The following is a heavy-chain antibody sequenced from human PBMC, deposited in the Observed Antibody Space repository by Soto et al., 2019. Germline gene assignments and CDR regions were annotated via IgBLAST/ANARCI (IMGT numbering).Heavy chain of an antibody. Sequence: PGESLKISCKGSGYSFTSYWIGWVRQMPGKGLEWMGIIYPGDSDTRYSPSFQGQVTISADKSISTAYLQWSSLKASDTAMYYCAITMVRGVNVYWFAPWGQGTLVTVSS. J-gene: IGHJ5*02. CDR1: GYSFTSYW. V-gene: IGHV5-51*01. CDR3: AITMVRGVNVYWFAP. CDR2: IYPGDSDT. D-gene: IGHD3-10*01.